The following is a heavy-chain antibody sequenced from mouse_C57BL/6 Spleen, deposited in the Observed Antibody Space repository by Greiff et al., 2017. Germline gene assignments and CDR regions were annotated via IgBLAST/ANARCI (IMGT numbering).Heavy chain of an antibody. CDR3: TRDSNSDYFDY. CDR1: GFTFSSYA. CDR2: ISSGGDYI. J-gene: IGHJ2*01. V-gene: IGHV5-9-1*02. D-gene: IGHD2-5*01. Sequence: VQLKESGEGLVKPGGSLKLSCAASGFTFSSYAMSWVRQTPEKRLEWVAYISSGGDYIYYADTVKGRFTISRDNARNTLYLQMSSLKSEDTAMYYCTRDSNSDYFDYWGQGTTLTVSS.